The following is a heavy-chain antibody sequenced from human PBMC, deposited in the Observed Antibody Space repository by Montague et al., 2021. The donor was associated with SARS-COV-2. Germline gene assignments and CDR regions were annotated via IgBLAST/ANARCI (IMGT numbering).Heavy chain of an antibody. V-gene: IGHV4-39*07. J-gene: IGHJ6*02. CDR2: IYYSGST. CDR1: GGSISSSSYY. Sequence: SETLSLTCTVSGGSISSSSYYWGWVRQPPGKGLEWIGSIYYSGSTYYNPSLKSRVIISVDTYKNQLSLKLSSVTAADAAVYYCARVGRQQLVRLSGMDVWGQGATVTVSS. CDR3: ARVGRQQLVRLSGMDV. D-gene: IGHD6-13*01.